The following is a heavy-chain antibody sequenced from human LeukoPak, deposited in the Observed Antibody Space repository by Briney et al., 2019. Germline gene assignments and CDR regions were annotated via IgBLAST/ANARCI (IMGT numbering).Heavy chain of an antibody. V-gene: IGHV3-23*01. CDR2: ITGSGGNT. CDR1: GFTFSNYA. CDR3: ANWGDFYVFTGYYVPDF. Sequence: GGSLRLSCAASGFTFSNYAMSWVRQAPGKGLEWVSAITGSGGNTYYAGSVKGRFTISRDNSKNTLYLQMNSLRDDDTAVYYCANWGDFYVFTGYYVPDFWGQGTLVTVSS. J-gene: IGHJ4*02. D-gene: IGHD3-9*01.